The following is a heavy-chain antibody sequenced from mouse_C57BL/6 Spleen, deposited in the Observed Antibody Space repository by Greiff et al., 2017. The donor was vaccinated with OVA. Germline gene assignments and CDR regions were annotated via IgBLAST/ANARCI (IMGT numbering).Heavy chain of an antibody. CDR3: ARGGSNYVSWFAY. J-gene: IGHJ3*01. CDR1: GYTFTDYY. Sequence: VQLQESGAELVRPGASVKLSCKASGYTFTDYYINWVKQRPGQGLEWIARIYPGSGNTYSNEKFKGKATLTVEKSTSTADMQLSSLTSEDSAVYVCARGGSNYVSWFAYWGQGTLVTVSA. D-gene: IGHD2-5*01. V-gene: IGHV1-76*01. CDR2: IYPGSGNT.